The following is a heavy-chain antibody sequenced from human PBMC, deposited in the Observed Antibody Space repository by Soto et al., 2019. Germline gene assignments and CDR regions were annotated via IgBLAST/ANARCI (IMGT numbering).Heavy chain of an antibody. D-gene: IGHD3-10*01. V-gene: IGHV3-74*01. J-gene: IGHJ6*02. Sequence: EVQLVESGGGLVQPGGSLRLSCAASGFTFSSYWMHWVRQAPGKGLVWVSRINSDGSSTSYADSVKGRFTISRDNAKNTLYLQMNSLRGEDTAVYYCAGSGSYRYYGMDVWGQGTTVTVSS. CDR3: AGSGSYRYYGMDV. CDR1: GFTFSSYW. CDR2: INSDGSST.